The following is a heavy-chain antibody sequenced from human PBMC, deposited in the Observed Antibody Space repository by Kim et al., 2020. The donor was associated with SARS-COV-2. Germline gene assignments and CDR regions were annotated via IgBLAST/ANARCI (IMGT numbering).Heavy chain of an antibody. CDR3: AKVEVVFVNPFDA. V-gene: IGHV3-23*01. Sequence: GGSLRLSCEASGFPFSSHSMTWVRQAPGKGLEWVSAVGGSGNEINYSDVVKGRFTISRANSKNVLYLQMDNLRASDTAVYFCAKVEVVFVNPFDAWGQGT. CDR2: VGGSGNEI. J-gene: IGHJ4*02. CDR1: GFPFSSHS. D-gene: IGHD2-21*01.